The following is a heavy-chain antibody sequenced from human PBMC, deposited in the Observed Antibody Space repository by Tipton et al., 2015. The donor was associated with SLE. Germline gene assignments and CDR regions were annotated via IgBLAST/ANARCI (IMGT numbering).Heavy chain of an antibody. V-gene: IGHV3-53*04. D-gene: IGHD2-15*01. CDR2: IYSGGST. Sequence: QLVQSGGGLVQPGGSLRLSCAASGFTVSSNYMSWVRQAPGKGLEWVSVIYSGGSTYYADSVKGRFTISRDNSKNTLYLQMNSLRAEDTAVYYCARVGYCSDGSCLYWYFDLWGRGTLVTVSS. CDR1: GFTVSSNY. CDR3: ARVGYCSDGSCLYWYFDL. J-gene: IGHJ2*01.